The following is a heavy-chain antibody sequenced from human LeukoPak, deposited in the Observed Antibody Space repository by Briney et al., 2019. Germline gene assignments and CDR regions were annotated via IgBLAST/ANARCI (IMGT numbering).Heavy chain of an antibody. V-gene: IGHV4-39*01. Sequence: SETLSLTCSVSGGSISISNYFWGWIRQPPGKGLEWIASRSSTGITHYHSSLESRISVSVETSKSQFSLRLTSLTAAGTAVYYCAFSGWFWGAFDYWSQGILVTVSS. D-gene: IGHD6-19*01. J-gene: IGHJ4*02. CDR1: GGSISISNYF. CDR3: AFSGWFWGAFDY. CDR2: RSSTGIT.